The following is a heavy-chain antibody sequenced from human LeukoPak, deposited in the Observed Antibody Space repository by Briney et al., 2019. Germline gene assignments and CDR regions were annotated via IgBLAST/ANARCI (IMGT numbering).Heavy chain of an antibody. CDR3: AKVRVQHVVVVTALDY. V-gene: IGHV3-23*01. J-gene: IGHJ4*02. D-gene: IGHD2-21*02. CDR1: GFTFSSYA. CDR2: ISGSGGST. Sequence: GGSLRLSCAASGFTFSSYAMSWVRQAPGKGLEWVSAISGSGGSTYYADSVKGRFTISRDNSKNTLYLQMNSLRAEDTAVYYCAKVRVQHVVVVTALDYWGQGTLVTVSS.